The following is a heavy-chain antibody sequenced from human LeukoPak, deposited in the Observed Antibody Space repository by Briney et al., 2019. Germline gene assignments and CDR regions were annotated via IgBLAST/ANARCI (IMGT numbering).Heavy chain of an antibody. Sequence: ASVKVSCKASGYTFTSNYIHWVRQAPGQGLEWMGMIYPRDGSTSYAQKFQGRVTVTRDTSTSTVHMELSGLRSEDTAVYYCARNQEGFDYWGQGTLVTVSS. J-gene: IGHJ4*02. CDR2: IYPRDGST. CDR1: GYTFTSNY. CDR3: ARNQEGFDY. V-gene: IGHV1-46*01.